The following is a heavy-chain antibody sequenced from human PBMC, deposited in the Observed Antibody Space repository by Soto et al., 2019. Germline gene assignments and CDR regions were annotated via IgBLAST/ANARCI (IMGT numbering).Heavy chain of an antibody. CDR1: GFTFNDYA. D-gene: IGHD7-27*01. Sequence: EVQLVESGGGLVQPGRSLRLSCAASGFTFNDYAMHWVRQAPGKGLEWVSGISWNSGNIGYADSVKGRFTISRDNAKNSLYLQMDSLGAEDTALYYCTKESGNWEHHYYAMDVWGQGTTVTVSS. CDR2: ISWNSGNI. CDR3: TKESGNWEHHYYAMDV. J-gene: IGHJ6*02. V-gene: IGHV3-9*01.